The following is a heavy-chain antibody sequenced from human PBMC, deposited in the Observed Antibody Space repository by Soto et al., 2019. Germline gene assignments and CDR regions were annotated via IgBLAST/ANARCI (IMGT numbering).Heavy chain of an antibody. Sequence: QVQLAESGGGLVKSGGSLTLSCSTSGFFFTDYFMSWIRQAPGKGLEWVSYISPSGDVTHYADSVKGRFTISTDNTKNSMFLQMSRLRDDDTAVYYCARQLERRVGATSHWGQGTRVSVSS. CDR2: ISPSGDVT. V-gene: IGHV3-11*01. J-gene: IGHJ4*02. CDR1: GFFFTDYF. CDR3: ARQLERRVGATSH. D-gene: IGHD2-2*01.